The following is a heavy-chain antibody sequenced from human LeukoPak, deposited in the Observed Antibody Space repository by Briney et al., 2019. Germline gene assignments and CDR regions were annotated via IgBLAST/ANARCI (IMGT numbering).Heavy chain of an antibody. D-gene: IGHD3-22*01. CDR3: ARRGVVIRVILVGFHKEAYYFDS. CDR2: ISAYNGNT. CDR1: GYTFTSYG. Sequence: ASVKVSCKASGYTFTSYGISWVRQAPGQGLEWMGWISAYNGNTNYAQKLQGRVTMTTDTSTSTAYMELRSLRSDDTAVYYCARRGVVIRVILVGFHKEAYYFDSWGQGALVTVSS. V-gene: IGHV1-18*01. J-gene: IGHJ4*02.